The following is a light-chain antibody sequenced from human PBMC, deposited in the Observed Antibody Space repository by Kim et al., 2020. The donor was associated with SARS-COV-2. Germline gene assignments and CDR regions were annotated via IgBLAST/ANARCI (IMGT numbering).Light chain of an antibody. CDR3: KQNDDLPS. CDR1: EDIRKN. Sequence: DIQMTQSPSSLSASVGDRVTITCQASEDIRKNLNWYQQKSGKAPKLLIYGASNLERGVPSRFSGSGSGTEFTFTISSLLPEDIATYYCKQNDDLPSFGGGTKVDIK. J-gene: IGKJ4*01. CDR2: GAS. V-gene: IGKV1-33*01.